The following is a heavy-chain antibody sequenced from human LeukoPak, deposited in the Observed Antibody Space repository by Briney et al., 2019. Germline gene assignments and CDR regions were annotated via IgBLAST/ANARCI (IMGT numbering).Heavy chain of an antibody. CDR1: GFSLSTSGVG. D-gene: IGHD6-13*01. CDR3: AHIWAADGHRDY. CDR2: IYWDGDK. Sequence: SGPTLVKPTQTLTLTCTFSGFSLSTSGVGVGWIRQPPAKALEWLALIYWDGDKRYIPCLKSRLTITKDTSKNPVVLTMTNMDPVDTATYYCAHIWAADGHRDYWGQGTLVTVSS. J-gene: IGHJ4*02. V-gene: IGHV2-5*02.